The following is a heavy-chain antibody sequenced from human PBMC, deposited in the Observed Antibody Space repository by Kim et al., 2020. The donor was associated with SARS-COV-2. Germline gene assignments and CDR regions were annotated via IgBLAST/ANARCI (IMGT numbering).Heavy chain of an antibody. V-gene: IGHV3-23*01. CDR2: LSSSDDKT. J-gene: IGHJ6*03. Sequence: GGSLRLSCTASGFTFASYAMTWVRQAPGKGLEWVSSLSSSDDKTNYADSVKGRFTISRDNAKNTLYPQINTLRAEDTAIYYCAKDQSSDYDFWRGFRPYDMDDWGQGTKVIVSS. CDR1: GFTFASYA. D-gene: IGHD3-3*01. CDR3: AKDQSSDYDFWRGFRPYDMDD.